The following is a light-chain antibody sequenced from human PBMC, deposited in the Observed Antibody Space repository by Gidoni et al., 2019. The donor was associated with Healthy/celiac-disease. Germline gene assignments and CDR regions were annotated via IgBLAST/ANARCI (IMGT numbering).Light chain of an antibody. V-gene: IGKV1-5*03. CDR1: QSISSW. CDR3: QQAYT. J-gene: IGKJ1*01. CDR2: KAS. Sequence: DIQMTQSPSTLSASVGDRVTITCRASQSISSWLAWYQQKPGKAPKLLIYKASSLESGFPSRFSGSGSGTEFTLTISSLQPDDFGTYYCQQAYTFGQGTKVEIK.